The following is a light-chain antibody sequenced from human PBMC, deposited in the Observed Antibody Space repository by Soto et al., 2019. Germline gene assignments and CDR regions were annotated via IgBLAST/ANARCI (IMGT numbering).Light chain of an antibody. V-gene: IGKV2-30*01. CDR3: MQTTPWPRT. Sequence: DAVLTQSPLSLPVTLGQPASISCRSSQSLVDNDGNTYLNWFQQRPGQSPRRLIYKVSNRDSGVPDRFSGSGSGTDFPLKISRVEAEDVGVYYCMQTTPWPRTFGQGTKVEIK. CDR2: KVS. CDR1: QSLVDNDGNTY. J-gene: IGKJ1*01.